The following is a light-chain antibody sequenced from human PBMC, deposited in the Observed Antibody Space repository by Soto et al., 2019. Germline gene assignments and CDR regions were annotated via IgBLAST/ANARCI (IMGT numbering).Light chain of an antibody. CDR1: QSVRTF. V-gene: IGKV3-11*01. CDR3: QQRSTWPPALS. J-gene: IGKJ4*01. Sequence: EIVLTQSPATLSLSPGERAILSCRASQSVRTFLAWYQQKPGQAPRLLIYDASKRATGIPDRFSGSGSGTDFTLTISSLEPEDFAVYYCQQRSTWPPALSFGGGTKVEI. CDR2: DAS.